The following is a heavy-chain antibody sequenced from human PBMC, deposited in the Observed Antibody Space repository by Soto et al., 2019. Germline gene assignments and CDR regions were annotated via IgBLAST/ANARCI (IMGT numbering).Heavy chain of an antibody. J-gene: IGHJ4*02. CDR3: AKAAAVAGWDVAY. Sequence: QVQLVESGGGMVQPGRSLRLSCAASGFTFSSYGMHWVRQAPGKGLEWVAVISYDGSNKYYADSVKGRFTISRDNSKNTLYLQMNSLRAEDTAVYYCAKAAAVAGWDVAYWGQGTLVTVSS. D-gene: IGHD6-19*01. V-gene: IGHV3-30*18. CDR1: GFTFSSYG. CDR2: ISYDGSNK.